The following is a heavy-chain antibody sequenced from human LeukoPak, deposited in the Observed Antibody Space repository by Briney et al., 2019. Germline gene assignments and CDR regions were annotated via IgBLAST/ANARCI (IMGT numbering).Heavy chain of an antibody. Sequence: GGSLRLSCAASGFTFSGYVMHWVRQAPGKGLEWVAAISKDGKNKYYGDSVKGRFTISRDNSRSTLYLQMNSLRPEDTAIYYCAREGYYGSGSPPSLYFDYWGQGTLVTVSS. D-gene: IGHD3-10*01. CDR3: AREGYYGSGSPPSLYFDY. J-gene: IGHJ4*02. CDR1: GFTFSGYV. CDR2: ISKDGKNK. V-gene: IGHV3-30*04.